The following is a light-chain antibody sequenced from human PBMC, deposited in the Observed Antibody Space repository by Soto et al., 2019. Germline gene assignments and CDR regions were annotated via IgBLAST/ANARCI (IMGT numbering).Light chain of an antibody. CDR3: NSYTNSSAVV. V-gene: IGLV2-14*01. Sequence: QSVLTHPASVSGSPGQSMTISCAGTRDDIGAYDYVSWYQQHPGNAPKLLVYEVTNRPSGVSDRFSGSKSGNTASLTISGLQAEDEADYYCNSYTNSSAVVFGGETKVTVL. CDR2: EVT. J-gene: IGLJ2*01. CDR1: RDDIGAYDY.